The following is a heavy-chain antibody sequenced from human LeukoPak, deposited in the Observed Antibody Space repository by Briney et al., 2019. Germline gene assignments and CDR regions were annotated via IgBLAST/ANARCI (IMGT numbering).Heavy chain of an antibody. J-gene: IGHJ4*02. CDR1: GGSISSGGYY. D-gene: IGHD2-2*01. Sequence: PSQTLSLTCTVSGGSISSGGYYWSWIRQHPGKGLEWIGYIYYSGSTYYNPSLKSRVTISVDTSKNQFSLKLSSVTAADTAVYYCARALGRYCSSTSCYGYYSDYWGQGTLVTVSS. CDR2: IYYSGST. CDR3: ARALGRYCSSTSCYGYYSDY. V-gene: IGHV4-31*03.